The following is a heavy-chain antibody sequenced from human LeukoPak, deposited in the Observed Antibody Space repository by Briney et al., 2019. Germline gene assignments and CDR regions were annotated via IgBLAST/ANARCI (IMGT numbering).Heavy chain of an antibody. CDR2: INHSGST. CDR3: ARGVAAPFDY. Sequence: SETLSLTCTVSGGSISSYYWSWIRQPPGKGLEWIGEINHSGSTNYNPSLKSRVTISVDTPKNQFSLKLSSVTAADTAVYYCARGVAAPFDYWGQGTLVTVSS. CDR1: GGSISSYY. V-gene: IGHV4-34*01. J-gene: IGHJ4*02. D-gene: IGHD6-13*01.